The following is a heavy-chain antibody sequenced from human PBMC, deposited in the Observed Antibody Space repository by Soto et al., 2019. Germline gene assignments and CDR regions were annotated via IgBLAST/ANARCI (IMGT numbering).Heavy chain of an antibody. V-gene: IGHV3-21*01. CDR3: ARDQGGQTEDFIGFDY. CDR2: ISSSSSYI. Sequence: PGGSLRLSCAASGFTFSSYSMNWVRQAPGKGLEWVSSISSSSSYIYYADSVKGRFTISRDNAKNSLYLQMNSLRAEDTAVYYCARDQGGQTEDFIGFDYWGQRTLVTVSS. D-gene: IGHD2-21*02. J-gene: IGHJ4*02. CDR1: GFTFSSYS.